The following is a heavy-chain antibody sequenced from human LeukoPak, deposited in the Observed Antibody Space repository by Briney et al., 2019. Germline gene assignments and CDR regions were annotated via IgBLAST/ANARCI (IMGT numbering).Heavy chain of an antibody. Sequence: PGGSLRLSCAASGFTFSSYAMTWVRQAPGKGLECVSTISGSGGTTYYADSVKGRFTISRDNSKNTLYLQMNSLRAEDTALYYCAKGSGVLCRGGSTRYRDYWGQGTLVTVSS. CDR2: ISGSGGTT. D-gene: IGHD2-2*01. CDR1: GFTFSSYA. V-gene: IGHV3-23*01. CDR3: AKGSGVLCRGGSTRYRDY. J-gene: IGHJ4*02.